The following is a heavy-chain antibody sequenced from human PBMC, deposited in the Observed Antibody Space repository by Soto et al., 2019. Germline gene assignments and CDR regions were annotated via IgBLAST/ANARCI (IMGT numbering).Heavy chain of an antibody. V-gene: IGHV1-18*01. J-gene: IGHJ5*02. CDR3: ARDRTDVIAAWFDP. CDR2: ISAYNGNT. Sequence: ASVKVSCKASGYTFNTYGISWVRQAPGQGLEWMGWISAYNGNTNYAQKFQGRVTITRDTSASTAYMELSSLRSEDTAVYYCARDRTDVIAAWFDPWGQGTLVTVSS. D-gene: IGHD3-16*02. CDR1: GYTFNTYG.